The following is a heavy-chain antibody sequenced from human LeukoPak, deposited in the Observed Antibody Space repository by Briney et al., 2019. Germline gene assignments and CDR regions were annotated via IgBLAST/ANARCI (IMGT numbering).Heavy chain of an antibody. CDR2: ISWNSGSI. CDR3: AKDSEIAAAGLNFDY. V-gene: IGHV3-9*01. Sequence: GGSLRLSCAASGFTFDDYAMRWVRQAPGKGLEWVSGISWNSGSIGYADSVKGRFTISRDNAKNSLYLQMNSLRAEDTALYYCAKDSEIAAAGLNFDYWGQGTLVTVSS. D-gene: IGHD6-13*01. J-gene: IGHJ4*02. CDR1: GFTFDDYA.